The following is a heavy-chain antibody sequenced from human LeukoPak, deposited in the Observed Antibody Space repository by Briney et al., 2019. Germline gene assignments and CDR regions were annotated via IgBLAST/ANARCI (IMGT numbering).Heavy chain of an antibody. D-gene: IGHD2-2*01. CDR1: GGSFSGYY. V-gene: IGHV4-34*01. Sequence: SETLSLTCAVYGGSFSGYYWSWIRQPPGKGLEWIGEINHSGSTNYNPSLKSRVTISVDTSKNQFSLKLSSVTAADTAVYYCARTIVVVPANGMDVWGQRTTVTVSS. CDR2: INHSGST. J-gene: IGHJ6*02. CDR3: ARTIVVVPANGMDV.